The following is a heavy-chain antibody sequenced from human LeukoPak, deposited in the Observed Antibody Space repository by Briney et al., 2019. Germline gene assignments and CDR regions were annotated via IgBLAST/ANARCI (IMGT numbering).Heavy chain of an antibody. J-gene: IGHJ4*02. Sequence: ASVKVSCKASGYTFTSYGISWVRQAPGQGLEWMGWISAYNGNTNYAQKLQGRVTMTTDTSTSTAYMELRSLRSDDTAVYYCARSTIAYCSSTSCYLSTVDYWRQGTLVTVSS. CDR1: GYTFTSYG. V-gene: IGHV1-18*01. D-gene: IGHD2-2*01. CDR2: ISAYNGNT. CDR3: ARSTIAYCSSTSCYLSTVDY.